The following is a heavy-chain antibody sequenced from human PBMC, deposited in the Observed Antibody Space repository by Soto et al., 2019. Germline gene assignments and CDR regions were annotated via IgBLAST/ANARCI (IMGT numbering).Heavy chain of an antibody. CDR2: ISYDGSNK. V-gene: IGHV3-30*18. J-gene: IGHJ4*02. Sequence: QTGGSLRLSCAASGFTFSSYGMHWVRQAPGKGLEWVAVISYDGSNKYYADSVKGRFTISRDNSKNTLYLQMNSLRAEDTAVYYCAKGPGFLDYWGQGTLVTVSS. CDR3: AKGPGFLDY. D-gene: IGHD3-3*01. CDR1: GFTFSSYG.